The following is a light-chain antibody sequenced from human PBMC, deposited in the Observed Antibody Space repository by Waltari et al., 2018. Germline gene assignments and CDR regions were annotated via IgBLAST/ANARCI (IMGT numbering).Light chain of an antibody. V-gene: IGKV2-30*01. CDR2: KVS. J-gene: IGKJ2*01. CDR1: QSLVFSDGNIY. Sequence: DAVMTQSPLSLPVTLGQPASISCRSSQSLVFSDGNIYLNWFQQRPGQSTRRLIYKVSNRESGVPDRFSGSGSGTDFTLKISRVEAEDVGGVYYCMQATHWPYTFGQGTKLEIK. CDR3: MQATHWPYT.